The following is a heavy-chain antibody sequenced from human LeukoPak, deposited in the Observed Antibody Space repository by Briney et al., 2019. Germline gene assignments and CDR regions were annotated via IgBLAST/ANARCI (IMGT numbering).Heavy chain of an antibody. J-gene: IGHJ5*02. Sequence: SGPTLVKPTQTLTLTCTFSGFSLSTSGVGVGWIRQPPGKALEWLALIYWNDDKRYSPSLKSRLTITKDTSKNQVVLTMTKMDLVDTAKYSFAHPRSRITFGGVICCFDPWGKEPLFTVSS. CDR3: AHPRSRITFGGVICCFDP. CDR2: IYWNDDK. D-gene: IGHD3-16*01. CDR1: GFSLSTSGVG. V-gene: IGHV2-5*01.